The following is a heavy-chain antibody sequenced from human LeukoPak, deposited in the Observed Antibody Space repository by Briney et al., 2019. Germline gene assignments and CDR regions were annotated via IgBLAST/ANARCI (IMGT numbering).Heavy chain of an antibody. CDR3: ARSDPRMATRRAASDY. CDR2: MNPNSGNT. D-gene: IGHD5-24*01. J-gene: IGHJ4*02. V-gene: IGHV1-8*03. CDR1: GYTFTSYD. Sequence: ASVKVSCKASGYTFTSYDINWVRQATGQGLEWMGWMNPNSGNTGYAQKFQGRVTITRNTSISTAYMELSSLRSEDTAVYYCARSDPRMATRRAASDYWGQGTLVTVSS.